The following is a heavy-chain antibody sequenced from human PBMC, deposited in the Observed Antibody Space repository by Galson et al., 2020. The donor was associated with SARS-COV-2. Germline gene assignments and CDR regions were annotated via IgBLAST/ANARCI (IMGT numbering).Heavy chain of an antibody. D-gene: IGHD1-26*01. V-gene: IGHV3-30-3*01. Sequence: TGGSLRLSCAASGFTFSSYAMHWVRQAPGKGLEWVAVISYDGSNKYYADSVKGRFTISRDNSKNTLYLQMNSLRAEDTAVYYCAPGNSGSYLVYFDYGGQGTLVTVSS. CDR2: ISYDGSNK. CDR1: GFTFSSYA. J-gene: IGHJ4*02. CDR3: APGNSGSYLVYFDY.